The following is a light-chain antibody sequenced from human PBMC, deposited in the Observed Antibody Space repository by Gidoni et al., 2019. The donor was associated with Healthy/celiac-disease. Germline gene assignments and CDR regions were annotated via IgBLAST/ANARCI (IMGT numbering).Light chain of an antibody. Sequence: DIQMTQSPSSLSASVGDRVTITCRASQIISSYLPWYQQKPGKAPKLLIYKASSLESGVPSRFSGSGSGTEFTLTISSLQPDDFATYYCQQYNSYSRTFXPXTKVEIK. J-gene: IGKJ1*01. CDR1: QIISSY. CDR3: QQYNSYSRT. V-gene: IGKV1-5*03. CDR2: KAS.